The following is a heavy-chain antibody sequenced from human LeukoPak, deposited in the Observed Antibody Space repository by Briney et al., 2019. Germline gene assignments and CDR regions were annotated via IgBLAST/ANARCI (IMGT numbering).Heavy chain of an antibody. D-gene: IGHD3-22*01. CDR3: ARARETYYYDSTAYYFLYYFDY. J-gene: IGHJ4*02. CDR2: IHYRGST. CDR1: GGSISSGDYY. V-gene: IGHV4-30-4*01. Sequence: PSQTLSLTCTVSGGSISSGDYYWSWIRQPPGTGLEWIGYIHYRGSTYYNPSLKSRVTISLDTSKNQVSLKMSSVTAADTAVYYCARARETYYYDSTAYYFLYYFDYWGQGTRAIVSS.